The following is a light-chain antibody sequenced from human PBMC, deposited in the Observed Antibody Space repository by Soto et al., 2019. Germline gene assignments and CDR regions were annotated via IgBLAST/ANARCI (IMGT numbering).Light chain of an antibody. J-gene: IGLJ1*01. Sequence: QSALTQPPPASGSPGQSVTISCTGTSSDVGGYNYVSWYQQHPGKAPKLMIYEVSKRPSGVPDRFSGSKSGNTASLTVSGLQAEDEADYYCSSYAGSNNPYVFGTGTKVTVL. CDR2: EVS. CDR1: SSDVGGYNY. CDR3: SSYAGSNNPYV. V-gene: IGLV2-8*01.